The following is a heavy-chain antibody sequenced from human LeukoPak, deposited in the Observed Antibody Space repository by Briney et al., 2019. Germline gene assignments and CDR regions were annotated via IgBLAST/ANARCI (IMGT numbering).Heavy chain of an antibody. D-gene: IGHD3-10*01. CDR3: AKIPYYGSGSYYFDY. CDR1: AFTFSIYA. V-gene: IGHV3-23*01. J-gene: IGHJ4*02. Sequence: GGSLRLSCAAPAFTFSIYAMSWVRQAPGKGLEWVSAISGSGGSTYYADSVKGRFTISRDNSKNTLYLQMNSLRAEDTAVYYCAKIPYYGSGSYYFDYWGQGTLVTVSS. CDR2: ISGSGGST.